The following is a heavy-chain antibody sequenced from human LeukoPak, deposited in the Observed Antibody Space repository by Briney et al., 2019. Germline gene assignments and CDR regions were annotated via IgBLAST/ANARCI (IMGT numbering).Heavy chain of an antibody. CDR1: GFTFSSYS. J-gene: IGHJ4*02. D-gene: IGHD6-6*01. CDR2: IFHSGST. Sequence: GSLRLSCAASGFTFSSYSMNWVRQPPGKGLEWIGNIFHSGSTYYNPSLKSRVTISVDTSKDQFSLQLSSVTAADTAVYYCARGSQVYSSSSLRFDYWGQGTLVTVSS. CDR3: ARGSQVYSSSSLRFDY. V-gene: IGHV4-34*12.